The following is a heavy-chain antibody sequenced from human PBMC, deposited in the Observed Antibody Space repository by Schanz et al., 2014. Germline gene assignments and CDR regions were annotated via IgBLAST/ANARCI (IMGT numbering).Heavy chain of an antibody. CDR1: GYTFTSYD. J-gene: IGHJ6*03. V-gene: IGHV1-8*02. Sequence: QVQLVQSGAEVKKPGASVRLSCEASGYTFTSYDINWVRQAPGQGLEWMGWMNPNSGNTGYAQKFQGRVTMTRHTSISTAYMELSSLRSEDTAVYYCARAPVTVGQYHYYMDVWGKGTTXTVSS. D-gene: IGHD4-17*01. CDR3: ARAPVTVGQYHYYMDV. CDR2: MNPNSGNT.